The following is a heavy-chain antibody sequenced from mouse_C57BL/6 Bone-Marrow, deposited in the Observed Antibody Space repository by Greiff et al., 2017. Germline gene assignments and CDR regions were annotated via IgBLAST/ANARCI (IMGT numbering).Heavy chain of an antibody. D-gene: IGHD2-4*01. J-gene: IGHJ4*01. V-gene: IGHV1-69*01. CDR3: ARYPLYYDYGDYAMDY. CDR2: IDPSDSYT. Sequence: QVQLQQPGAELVMPGASVKLSCKASGYTFTSYWMHWVKQRPGQGLEWIGEIDPSDSYTNYNQKFKGKSTLTVDKSSSTAYMQLSSLTSEDSAVYYLARYPLYYDYGDYAMDYWGQRTSVTISS. CDR1: GYTFTSYW.